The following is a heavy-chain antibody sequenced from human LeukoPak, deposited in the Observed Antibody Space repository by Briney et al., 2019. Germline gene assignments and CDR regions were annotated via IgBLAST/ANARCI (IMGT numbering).Heavy chain of an antibody. J-gene: IGHJ6*03. CDR2: INHSGST. CDR3: ARLGYCSGTSCYEAGYYYYYMDV. Sequence: SETLSLTCAVYGGSFSGYYWSWIRQPPGKGLEWIGEINHSGSTNYNPSLKSRVTISVDTSKNQFSLKLSSVTAADTAVYYCARLGYCSGTSCYEAGYYYYYMDVWGKGTTVTVSS. V-gene: IGHV4-34*01. D-gene: IGHD2-2*01. CDR1: GGSFSGYY.